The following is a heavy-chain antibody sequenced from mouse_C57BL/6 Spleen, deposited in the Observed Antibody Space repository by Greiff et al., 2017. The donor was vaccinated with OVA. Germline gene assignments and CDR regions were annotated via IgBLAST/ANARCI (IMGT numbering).Heavy chain of an antibody. Sequence: EFQLHQPGPALFKPGPSVKISCKSSGYPFPDSYMHWLKQSHGKSLKCIGDINPNNGGTSYNQKFKGKATLTVDKSSSTAYMERRSLTSEDSAVYYCARGDSYDYDAFAYWGQGTLVTVSA. V-gene: IGHV1-26*01. J-gene: IGHJ3*01. CDR2: INPNNGGT. CDR1: GYPFPDSY. D-gene: IGHD2-4*01. CDR3: ARGDSYDYDAFAY.